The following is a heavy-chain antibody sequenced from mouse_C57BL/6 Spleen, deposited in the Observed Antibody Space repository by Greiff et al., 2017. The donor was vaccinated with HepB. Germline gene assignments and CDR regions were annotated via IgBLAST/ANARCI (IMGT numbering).Heavy chain of an antibody. Sequence: EVQLQQSGTVLARPGASVKMSCKTSGYTFTSYWMHWVKQRPGQGLEWIGAIYPGNSDTSYNQKFKGKAKLTAVTSASTAYMELSSLTNEDSAVYYFTRETNWDPYFDYWGQGTTLTVSS. V-gene: IGHV1-5*01. CDR1: GYTFTSYW. D-gene: IGHD4-1*02. J-gene: IGHJ2*01. CDR2: IYPGNSDT. CDR3: TRETNWDPYFDY.